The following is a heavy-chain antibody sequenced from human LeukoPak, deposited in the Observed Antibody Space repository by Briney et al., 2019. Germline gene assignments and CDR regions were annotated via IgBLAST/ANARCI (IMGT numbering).Heavy chain of an antibody. CDR2: IYYSGST. D-gene: IGHD3-16*01. CDR1: GGSFSGYY. J-gene: IGHJ4*02. Sequence: PSETLSLICAVYGGSFSGYYWSWIRQPPGKGLEWIGYIYYSGSTNYNPSLKSRVTISVDTSKNQFSLKLSSVTAADTAVYYCARAWGLEDYWGQGTLVTVSS. V-gene: IGHV4-59*01. CDR3: ARAWGLEDY.